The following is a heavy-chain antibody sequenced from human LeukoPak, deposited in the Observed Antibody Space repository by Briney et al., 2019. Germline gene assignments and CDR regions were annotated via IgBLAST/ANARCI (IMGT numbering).Heavy chain of an antibody. Sequence: QSGGSLRLSCAASGFTFSSYAMSWVRQAPGKGLEWVANIKQDGSEKYYVDSVKGRFTISRDNAKNSLYLQMNSLRAEDTAVYYCVRALGTGSYWGQGTLVTVSP. V-gene: IGHV3-7*03. CDR2: IKQDGSEK. CDR1: GFTFSSYA. CDR3: VRALGTGSY. D-gene: IGHD1-1*01. J-gene: IGHJ4*02.